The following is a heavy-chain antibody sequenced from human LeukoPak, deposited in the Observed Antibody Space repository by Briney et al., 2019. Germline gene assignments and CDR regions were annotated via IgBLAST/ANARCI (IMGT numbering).Heavy chain of an antibody. CDR2: ISGGAGGT. Sequence: GGSLRLSCAVSGITLSNYGMSWVRQAPGKGLERVAGISGGAGGTTYADSVKGRFTISRDNSKNTLYLQMNSLRAEDTAVYYCAKDHGSGSSLWGQGTLVTVSS. CDR3: AKDHGSGSSL. CDR1: GITLSNYG. V-gene: IGHV3-23*01. D-gene: IGHD3-10*01. J-gene: IGHJ4*02.